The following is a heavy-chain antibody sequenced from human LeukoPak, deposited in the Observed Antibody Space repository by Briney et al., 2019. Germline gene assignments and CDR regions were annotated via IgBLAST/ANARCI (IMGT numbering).Heavy chain of an antibody. CDR1: GGSISSYY. Sequence: PSETLSLTCTVSGGSISSYYWSWIRQPPGKGLEWIGYIYYSGSTNYNPSLKSRVTISVDTSKNQFSLKLSSVTAADTAVYYCARELGYCTNGVCPQGWFDPWGQGTLVTVS. J-gene: IGHJ5*02. V-gene: IGHV4-59*01. CDR2: IYYSGST. CDR3: ARELGYCTNGVCPQGWFDP. D-gene: IGHD2-8*01.